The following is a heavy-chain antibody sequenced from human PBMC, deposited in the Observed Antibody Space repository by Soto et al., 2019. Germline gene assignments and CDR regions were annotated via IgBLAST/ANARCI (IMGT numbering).Heavy chain of an antibody. V-gene: IGHV4-4*07. CDR3: AREGSYSAYNFAHGIQLWSFDF. J-gene: IGHJ4*02. CDR1: GFSISSYY. CDR2: IFSSGST. Sequence: TSETLSLTCTVSGFSISSYYWSWIRQPAGKGLEWIGCIFSSGSTSFNPSLESRVAMSVDTSKNHFSLNLSSVTAADMAVYYCAREGSYSAYNFAHGIQLWSFDFWGQGALVTVSS. D-gene: IGHD5-12*01.